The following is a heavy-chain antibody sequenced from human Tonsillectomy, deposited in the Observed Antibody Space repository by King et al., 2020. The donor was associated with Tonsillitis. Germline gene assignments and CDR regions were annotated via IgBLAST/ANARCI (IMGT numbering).Heavy chain of an antibody. Sequence: VQLVESGGGLVQPGGSLRLSCAASGFTFSKYWMHWVRQAPGKGLVWVSRINSDGSSTSYADSVKGRFTIFRDNAKNTLYLQMNSLRAEDTAVYYCAREEEGGNYDILTGYYNDYFDSWGQGTLVTVSS. CDR3: AREEEGGNYDILTGYYNDYFDS. V-gene: IGHV3-74*01. D-gene: IGHD3-9*01. J-gene: IGHJ4*02. CDR2: INSDGSST. CDR1: GFTFSKYW.